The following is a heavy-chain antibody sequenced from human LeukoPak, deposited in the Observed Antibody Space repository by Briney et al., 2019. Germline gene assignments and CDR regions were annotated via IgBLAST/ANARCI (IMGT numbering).Heavy chain of an antibody. Sequence: ASVKVSCKASRYTFSTSDINWVRQATGQGLEWMGWMNPYSGKTGNAQKFQGRVTITWDTSISTSYMELSSLTSEDTAVYYCARGWDFDISTGYQRRRFNYYGMDVWGQGTTVTVSS. D-gene: IGHD3-9*01. CDR1: RYTFSTSD. CDR3: ARGWDFDISTGYQRRRFNYYGMDV. J-gene: IGHJ6*02. V-gene: IGHV1-8*03. CDR2: MNPYSGKT.